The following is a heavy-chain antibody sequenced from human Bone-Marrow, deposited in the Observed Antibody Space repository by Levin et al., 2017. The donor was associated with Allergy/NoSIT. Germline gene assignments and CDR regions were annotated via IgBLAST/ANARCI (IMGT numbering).Heavy chain of an antibody. D-gene: IGHD1-1*01. CDR3: SRDNVMGWNDFDY. CDR2: IKEDGSDK. CDR1: GFTFRNYW. V-gene: IGHV3-7*01. J-gene: IGHJ4*02. Sequence: AGGSLRLSCATYGFTFRNYWMNWVRQAPGKGLEWVANIKEDGSDKHYVDSVKGRFTISRDNAKNSLYLQMNSLRAEDTAVYYCSRDNVMGWNDFDYWGQGTLVTVSS.